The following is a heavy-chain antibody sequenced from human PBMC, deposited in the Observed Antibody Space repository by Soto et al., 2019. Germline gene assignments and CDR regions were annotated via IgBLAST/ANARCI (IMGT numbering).Heavy chain of an antibody. CDR1: GDSVSSNSAA. CDR3: AIDILTGYYFAFDI. V-gene: IGHV6-1*01. Sequence: PSQTLSLTCAISGDSVSSNSAAWNWIRQSPSRGLEWLGRTYYRSKWYNDYAVSVKSRITINPDTSKNQFSLQLNSVTPEETAVYYRAIDILTGYYFAFDIWRQGKMVNVS. J-gene: IGHJ3*02. D-gene: IGHD3-9*01. CDR2: TYYRSKWYN.